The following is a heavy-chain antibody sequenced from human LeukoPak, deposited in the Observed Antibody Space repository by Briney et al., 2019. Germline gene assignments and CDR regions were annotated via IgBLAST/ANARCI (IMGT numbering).Heavy chain of an antibody. CDR1: GFTFSSYA. CDR2: ISGSGGST. V-gene: IGHV3-23*01. J-gene: IGHJ4*02. Sequence: GGSLRLSCAASGFTFSSYAMSWVRQAPGKGLEWVSAISGSGGSTYYADSVKGRFTISRDNSKNTLYLQMNSLRAEDTAVYYCAKGALVGLAVAGTAYYFDYWGQGTLVTVSS. D-gene: IGHD6-19*01. CDR3: AKGALVGLAVAGTAYYFDY.